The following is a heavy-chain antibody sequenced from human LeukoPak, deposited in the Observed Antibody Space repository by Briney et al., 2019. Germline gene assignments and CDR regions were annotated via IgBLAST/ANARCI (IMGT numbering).Heavy chain of an antibody. CDR2: ISWNSGSI. CDR1: GFTVSNNY. Sequence: GGSLRLSCAASGFTVSNNYMSWVRQAPGKGLEWVSGISWNSGSIGYADSVKGRFTISRDNAKNSLYLQMNSLRAEDTALYYCAKDTVTTDYYYYRMDVWGQGTTVTVSS. J-gene: IGHJ6*02. CDR3: AKDTVTTDYYYYRMDV. V-gene: IGHV3-9*01. D-gene: IGHD4-17*01.